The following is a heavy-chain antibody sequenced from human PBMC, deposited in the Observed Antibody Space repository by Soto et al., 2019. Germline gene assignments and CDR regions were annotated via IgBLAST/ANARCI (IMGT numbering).Heavy chain of an antibody. V-gene: IGHV1-69*06. J-gene: IGHJ6*02. CDR2: IIPIFGTA. CDR3: ARDNRXCSAFNCYNPGRVFGLDV. D-gene: IGHD2-15*01. Sequence: ASVKVSCKASGGTFSSYAISWVRQAPGQGLEWMGGIIPIFGTANYAQKFQGRVTITADKSTSTAYMELSSLRPEDTAVYYCARDNRXCSAFNCYNPGRVFGLDVWGQGTTVTVS. CDR1: GGTFSSYA.